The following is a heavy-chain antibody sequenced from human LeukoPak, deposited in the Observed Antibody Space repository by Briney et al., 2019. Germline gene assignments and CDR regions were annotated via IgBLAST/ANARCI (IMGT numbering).Heavy chain of an antibody. J-gene: IGHJ4*02. D-gene: IGHD2-15*01. V-gene: IGHV3-30*04. CDR3: AKYCSGGSCYSEDS. Sequence: GGSLRLSCAASGFTFSSYAMHWVRQAPGKGLEWVAVISYDGSNKYYADSVKGRFTISRDNSKNTLYLQMNSLRAEDTAVYYCAKYCSGGSCYSEDSWGQGTLVTVSS. CDR2: ISYDGSNK. CDR1: GFTFSSYA.